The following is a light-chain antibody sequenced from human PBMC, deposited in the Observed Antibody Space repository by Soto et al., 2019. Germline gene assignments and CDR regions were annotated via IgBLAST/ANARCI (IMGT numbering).Light chain of an antibody. J-gene: IGLJ1*01. CDR1: SSDVGGYDF. CDR2: EVT. Sequence: QSALTQPPSASASPGQSVTISCTGTSSDVGGYDFVSWYQHHPGKVPKLIIYEVTKRPSGVPDRFSGSKSGNTASLTVSGLLTDDEADYYCASYAGGNQVFGTGTKVTVL. CDR3: ASYAGGNQV. V-gene: IGLV2-8*01.